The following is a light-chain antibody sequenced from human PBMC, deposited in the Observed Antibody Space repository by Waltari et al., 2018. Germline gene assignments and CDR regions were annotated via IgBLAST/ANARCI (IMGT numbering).Light chain of an antibody. Sequence: QSALTQPPSASGSPGQSVTISCTGTSSAIGSSKYVPWYQQHPPKAPKLMIYEVNQRPSGVPDRFSGSKSGNTASLTVSGLQADDEADYYCSSYAGSSNLIFGGGTKLTVL. CDR2: EVN. CDR1: SSAIGSSKY. CDR3: SSYAGSSNLI. V-gene: IGLV2-8*01. J-gene: IGLJ2*01.